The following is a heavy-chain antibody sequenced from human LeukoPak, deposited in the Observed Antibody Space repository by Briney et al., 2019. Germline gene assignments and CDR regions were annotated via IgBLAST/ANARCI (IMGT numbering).Heavy chain of an antibody. J-gene: IGHJ4*02. CDR3: ASHPYITMVRGGKEGDFDY. CDR1: GFTFSSYV. CDR2: LNQDGSEK. V-gene: IGHV3-7*01. Sequence: SGGSLRLSCAASGFTFSSYVMHWVRQAPGKGLEWVAKLNQDGSEKYYVDSVKGRFTISRDNAKNSLYLQMNSLRAEDTAVYYCASHPYITMVRGGKEGDFDYWGQGTLVTVSS. D-gene: IGHD3-10*01.